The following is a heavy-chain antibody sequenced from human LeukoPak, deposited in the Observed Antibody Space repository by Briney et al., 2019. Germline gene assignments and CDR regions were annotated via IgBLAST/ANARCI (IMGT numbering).Heavy chain of an antibody. V-gene: IGHV3-23*01. CDR1: GFTFSSYG. J-gene: IGHJ4*02. CDR3: AKDFVAYGEIPTVPTN. CDR2: ISGSGGST. D-gene: IGHD4-17*01. Sequence: PGGSLRLSCAASGFTFSSYGMSWVRQAPGKGLEWVSAISGSGGSTYYADSVKGRFTISRDNSKNTLYLQMNSLRAEDTALYYCAKDFVAYGEIPTVPTNWGQGTLVTVSS.